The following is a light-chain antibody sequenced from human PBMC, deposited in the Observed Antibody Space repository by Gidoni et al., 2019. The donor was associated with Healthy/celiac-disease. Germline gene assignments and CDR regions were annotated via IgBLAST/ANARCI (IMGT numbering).Light chain of an antibody. J-gene: IGLJ3*02. CDR2: EVS. CDR1: SSDVGGYNY. CDR3: SSYTSSSTWV. V-gene: IGLV2-14*01. Sequence: QSALTQPASVSGSPGQSITISCTGTSSDVGGYNYVSWYQQHPGKAPKLMIYEVSNRPSGVSNRFSGSKSDNTASLTISGLQVEDEADYYCSSYTSSSTWVFGGGTKLTVL.